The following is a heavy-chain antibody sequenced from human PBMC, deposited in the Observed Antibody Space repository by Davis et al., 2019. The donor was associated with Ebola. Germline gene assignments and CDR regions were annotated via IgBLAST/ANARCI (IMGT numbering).Heavy chain of an antibody. J-gene: IGHJ4*02. CDR3: AREAVAGYDY. Sequence: GGSLRLSCAASGFSFSSYAMHWVRQAPGKGLEWVAVISYDGSNAYYADSVKGRFTISRDNSKNALYLQMNSLRAEDTAVYYCAREAVAGYDYWGQGTLVTVSS. CDR1: GFSFSSYA. CDR2: ISYDGSNA. D-gene: IGHD6-19*01. V-gene: IGHV3-30*04.